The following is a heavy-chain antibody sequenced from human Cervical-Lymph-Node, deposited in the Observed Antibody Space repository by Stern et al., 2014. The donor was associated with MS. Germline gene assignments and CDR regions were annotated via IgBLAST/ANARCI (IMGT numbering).Heavy chain of an antibody. CDR3: AREPQRITIFGVVTDYWYFDL. D-gene: IGHD3-3*01. V-gene: IGHV4-61*02. J-gene: IGHJ2*01. CDR2: IYTSGST. Sequence: QVQLQESGPGLVKPSQTLSLTCTVSGGSISSGSYYWSWIRQPAGKGLEWIGRIYTSGSTNYNPSLKSRVTISVDTSKNQFSLKLSSVTAADTAVYYCAREPQRITIFGVVTDYWYFDLWGRGTLVTVSS. CDR1: GGSISSGSYY.